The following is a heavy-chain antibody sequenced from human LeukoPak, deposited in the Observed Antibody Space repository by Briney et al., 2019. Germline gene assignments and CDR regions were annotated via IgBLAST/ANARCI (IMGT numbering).Heavy chain of an antibody. CDR2: ISYSGNT. Sequence: PSETLSLTCTVSGGSISSSSYYWSWIRQPPGKGLEWIGYISYSGNTNYNPSLKSRLTISADTSKNQFSLKMSSVTAADTAVYFCARLRNWAWDFDSWGQGTLVTVSS. J-gene: IGHJ4*02. D-gene: IGHD7-27*01. CDR1: GGSISSSSYY. CDR3: ARLRNWAWDFDS. V-gene: IGHV4-61*01.